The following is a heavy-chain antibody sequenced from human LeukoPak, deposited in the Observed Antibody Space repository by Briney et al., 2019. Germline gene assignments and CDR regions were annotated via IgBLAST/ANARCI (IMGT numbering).Heavy chain of an antibody. J-gene: IGHJ4*02. CDR3: GRASIRYFDWFLLDY. Sequence: ASVKVSCKASGYTFTGYYMHWVRQAPGQGLEWMGWINPNSGGTNYAQKFQGRVTMTRDTSISTAYMELSRLRSDDTAVYYCGRASIRYFDWFLLDYWGQGTLVTVSS. CDR1: GYTFTGYY. D-gene: IGHD3-9*01. V-gene: IGHV1-2*02. CDR2: INPNSGGT.